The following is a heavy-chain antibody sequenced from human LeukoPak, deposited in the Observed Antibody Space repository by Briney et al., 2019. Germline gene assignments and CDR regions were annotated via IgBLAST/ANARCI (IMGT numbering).Heavy chain of an antibody. J-gene: IGHJ6*02. CDR1: GGTFSSYA. CDR3: ARVPSARGYSYGWGPDYYGMDV. Sequence: SVKVSCKASGGTFSSYAISWVRQAPGQGLEWIGRIIPIFGIANYAQKFQGRVTITADKSTSTAYMELSSLRSEDTAVYYCARVPSARGYSYGWGPDYYGMDVWGQGTTVTVSS. D-gene: IGHD5-18*01. V-gene: IGHV1-69*04. CDR2: IIPIFGIA.